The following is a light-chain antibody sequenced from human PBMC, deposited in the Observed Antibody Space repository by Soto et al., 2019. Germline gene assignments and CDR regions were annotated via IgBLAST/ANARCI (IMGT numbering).Light chain of an antibody. V-gene: IGKV1-8*01. CDR1: QGISSY. J-gene: IGKJ4*01. CDR3: QQYYSYPRT. CDR2: AGS. Sequence: AIRMTQSPSSFSASTGDRVTITCRASQGISSYLSWYQQKPGKAPKLLIYAGSTLQSGVPSRFSGSGSGTDFTLTISCLQSEDFATYYCQQYYSYPRTFGGGTKVEIK.